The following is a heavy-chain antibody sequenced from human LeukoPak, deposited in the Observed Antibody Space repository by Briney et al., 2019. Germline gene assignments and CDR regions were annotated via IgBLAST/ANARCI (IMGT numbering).Heavy chain of an antibody. CDR2: IYYSGST. J-gene: IGHJ3*02. V-gene: IGHV4-39*07. Sequence: PSETLSLTCTVSGGSISSYYWGWIRQPPGKGLEWIGSIYYSGSTYYNPSLKSRVTISVDTSKNQFSLKLSSVTAADTAVCYCARAFYGFDAFDIWGQGTMVTVSS. D-gene: IGHD3-3*01. CDR1: GGSISSYY. CDR3: ARAFYGFDAFDI.